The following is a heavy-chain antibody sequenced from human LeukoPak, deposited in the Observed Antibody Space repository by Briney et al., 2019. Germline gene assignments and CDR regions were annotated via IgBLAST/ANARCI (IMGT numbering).Heavy chain of an antibody. CDR2: ISGSGGST. D-gene: IGHD5-18*01. Sequence: GGSLRLSCAASGFTFSDYAMTWVRQDPGKGLEWISTISGSGGSTYYADSVKGRFTISRDNSKNTLYLQMNSLRAEDTAVYYCAKTLGYNYGYVENWGQGTLVTVSS. CDR1: GFTFSDYA. V-gene: IGHV3-23*01. CDR3: AKTLGYNYGYVEN. J-gene: IGHJ4*02.